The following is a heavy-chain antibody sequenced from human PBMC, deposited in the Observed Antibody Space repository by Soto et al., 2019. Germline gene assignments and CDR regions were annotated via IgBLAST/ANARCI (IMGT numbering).Heavy chain of an antibody. Sequence: EVQLVQSGAEVKKPGESLKISCKGSGYYFSNYLIAWVRQMPGKGLEWMGIINPRDSAARYSPSFQGQVTISADKSVNTAYLQWSSLRASDTAMYFCARHEGAESFEIWGPGTMVAVSS. V-gene: IGHV5-51*01. CDR1: GYYFSNYL. CDR2: INPRDSAA. J-gene: IGHJ3*02. CDR3: ARHEGAESFEI. D-gene: IGHD3-16*01.